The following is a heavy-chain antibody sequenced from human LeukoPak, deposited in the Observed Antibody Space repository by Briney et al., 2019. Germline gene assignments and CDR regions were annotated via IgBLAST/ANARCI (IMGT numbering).Heavy chain of an antibody. V-gene: IGHV3-30*01. Sequence: GRSLRLSCAASGFTFSSYAMLWVRQAPGRGLEWVAVISYDGSNKYYADSVKGRFTISRDNSKNTLYLQMNSLRAEDTAVYYCARASTYYDFWSGYLSWFDPWGQGTLVTVSS. J-gene: IGHJ5*02. CDR2: ISYDGSNK. CDR3: ARASTYYDFWSGYLSWFDP. CDR1: GFTFSSYA. D-gene: IGHD3-3*01.